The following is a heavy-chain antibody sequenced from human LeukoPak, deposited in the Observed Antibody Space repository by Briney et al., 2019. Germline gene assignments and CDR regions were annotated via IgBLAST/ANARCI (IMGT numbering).Heavy chain of an antibody. D-gene: IGHD3-16*02. Sequence: SETLSLTCTVSGCSISSYYWSWIRQPAGKGLEWIGRIYTSGSTNYNPSLKSRVTISVDTSKNQFSLKLSSVTAADTAVYYCARGGYDYVWGSYRYPRYFDYWGQGTLVTVSS. CDR1: GCSISSYY. CDR2: IYTSGST. J-gene: IGHJ4*02. V-gene: IGHV4-4*07. CDR3: ARGGYDYVWGSYRYPRYFDY.